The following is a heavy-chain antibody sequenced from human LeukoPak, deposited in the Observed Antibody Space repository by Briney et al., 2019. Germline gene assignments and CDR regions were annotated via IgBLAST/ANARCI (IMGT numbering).Heavy chain of an antibody. CDR1: GLTFSSRW. V-gene: IGHV3-66*01. D-gene: IGHD6-13*01. J-gene: IGHJ4*02. CDR2: IYSGGNT. Sequence: GGSLRLSCAASGLTFSSRWMSWVRQVPGKGLEWVSVIYSGGNTYYADSVKGRFTISRDNAKNTLYLQMNSLRAEDTAVYYCARDLGSSSNYWGQGTLVTVSS. CDR3: ARDLGSSSNY.